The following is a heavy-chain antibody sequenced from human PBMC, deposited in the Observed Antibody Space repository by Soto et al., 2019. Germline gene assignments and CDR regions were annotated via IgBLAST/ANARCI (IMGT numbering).Heavy chain of an antibody. CDR2: IWYDGSNK. CDR3: ARWGDGKRSDY. V-gene: IGHV3-33*01. Sequence: QVQLVESGGGVVQPGRSLTLSCAASGFTFSSHGMHWVRQAPGKGLEWVVVIWYDGSNKYYADSVKGRFVISRDNSKNTLYLEMNSLSAEDTAVYYCARWGDGKRSDYWGQGTLVTVSS. CDR1: GFTFSSHG. D-gene: IGHD3-16*01. J-gene: IGHJ4*02.